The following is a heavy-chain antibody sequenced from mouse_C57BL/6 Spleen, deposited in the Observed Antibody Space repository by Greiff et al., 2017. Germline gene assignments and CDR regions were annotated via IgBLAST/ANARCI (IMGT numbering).Heavy chain of an antibody. Sequence: VQLQQPGAELVRPGTSVKLSCKASGYTFTSYWMHWVKQRPGQGLEWIGVIDPSDSYTNYNQKFKGKATLTVDTSSSTAYMQLSSLTSEDSAVYYCAPTGTWFAYWGQGTLVTVSA. CDR3: APTGTWFAY. V-gene: IGHV1-59*01. CDR2: IDPSDSYT. D-gene: IGHD4-1*02. J-gene: IGHJ3*01. CDR1: GYTFTSYW.